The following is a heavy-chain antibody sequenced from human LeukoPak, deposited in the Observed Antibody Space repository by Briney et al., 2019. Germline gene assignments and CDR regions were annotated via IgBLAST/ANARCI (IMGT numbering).Heavy chain of an antibody. CDR2: ISGSGGST. V-gene: IGHV3-23*01. CDR3: AKGARDCSSTSCPNWFDP. Sequence: GGSLRLSCAASGFTFSSYAMSWVRQAPGKGLEWVSAISGSGGSTYYADSVKGRFTISRDNSKNTLYLQMNSLRAEDTAVYYCAKGARDCSSTSCPNWFDPWGQGTLVTVSS. D-gene: IGHD2-2*01. CDR1: GFTFSSYA. J-gene: IGHJ5*02.